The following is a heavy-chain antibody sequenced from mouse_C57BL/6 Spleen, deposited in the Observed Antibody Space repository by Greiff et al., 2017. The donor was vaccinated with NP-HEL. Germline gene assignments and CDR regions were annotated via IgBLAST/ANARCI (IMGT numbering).Heavy chain of an antibody. V-gene: IGHV1-18*01. Sequence: EVQLQESGPELVKPGASVKIPCKASGYTFTDYNMDWVKQSHGKSLEWIGDINPNNGGTIYNQKFKGKATLTVDKSSSTAYMELRSLTSEDTAVYYCAREGLAYYAMDYWGQGTSVTVSS. J-gene: IGHJ4*01. D-gene: IGHD2-2*01. CDR1: GYTFTDYN. CDR3: AREGLAYYAMDY. CDR2: INPNNGGT.